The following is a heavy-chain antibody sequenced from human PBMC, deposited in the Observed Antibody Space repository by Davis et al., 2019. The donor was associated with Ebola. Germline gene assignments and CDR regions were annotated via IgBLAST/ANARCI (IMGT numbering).Heavy chain of an antibody. CDR2: ISSSGSAI. V-gene: IGHV3-48*03. D-gene: IGHD3-16*01. J-gene: IGHJ6*02. CDR1: GFTFSSFE. CDR3: ARGGIKGGMDV. Sequence: GESPKTPCAAPGFTFSSFEMHWVRQAPGKGLEWVSYISSSGSAIYYADSVKGRFTISRDNAKNSLYLQMNSQRAEDTAVYYCARGGIKGGMDVWGQGTTVTVSS.